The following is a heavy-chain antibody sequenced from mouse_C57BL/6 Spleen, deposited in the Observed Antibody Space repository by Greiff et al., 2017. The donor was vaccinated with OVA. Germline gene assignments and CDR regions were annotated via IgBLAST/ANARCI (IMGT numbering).Heavy chain of an antibody. Sequence: QVQLKESGAELVRPGTSVKMSCKASGYTFTNYWIGWAKQRPGHGLEWIGDIYPGGGYTNYNEKFKGKATLTADESSSTAYMQFSSLTSEDSAIYYCARTLSAGIYAMDYWGQGTSVTVSS. CDR1: GYTFTNYW. CDR2: IYPGGGYT. D-gene: IGHD6-1*01. V-gene: IGHV1-63*01. CDR3: ARTLSAGIYAMDY. J-gene: IGHJ4*01.